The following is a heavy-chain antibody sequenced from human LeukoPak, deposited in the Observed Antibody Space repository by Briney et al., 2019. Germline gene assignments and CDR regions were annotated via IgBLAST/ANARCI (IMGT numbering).Heavy chain of an antibody. V-gene: IGHV3-23*01. CDR2: VTGSGAYT. D-gene: IGHD2-15*01. CDR3: AKDRPSGCSGVSCYFDD. J-gene: IGHJ4*02. Sequence: GGSLRLSCAASGFTFSNYAMSWVRQAPGKWLEWVSVVTGSGAYTYYADSVKGRFAISRDNSRNTLYLQMNSLRAEDTAVYYCAKDRPSGCSGVSCYFDDWGQGTLVTVSS. CDR1: GFTFSNYA.